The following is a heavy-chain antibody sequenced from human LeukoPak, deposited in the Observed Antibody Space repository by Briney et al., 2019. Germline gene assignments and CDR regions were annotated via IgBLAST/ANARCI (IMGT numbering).Heavy chain of an antibody. J-gene: IGHJ4*02. CDR2: INHSRST. V-gene: IGHV4-34*01. CDR1: GGSFRGYY. D-gene: IGHD1-26*01. CDR3: ARTDIPDYSGSYDI. Sequence: PSETPSLTCAVYGGSFRGYYWSWIRQPPGKGLEWIGEINHSRSTNYNPSLKSRVTISADTSKNQFSLKLSSVTAADTAVYYCARTDIPDYSGSYDIWGQGTLVTVSS.